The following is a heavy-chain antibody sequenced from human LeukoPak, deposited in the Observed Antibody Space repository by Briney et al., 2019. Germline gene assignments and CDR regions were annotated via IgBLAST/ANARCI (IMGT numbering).Heavy chain of an antibody. CDR2: ISYDGSNK. CDR3: ARDWARYLGVLYGGADY. J-gene: IGHJ4*02. Sequence: GGSLRLSCAASGFTFSSYAMHWVRQAPGKGLEWVAVISYDGSNKYYADSVKGRFTIFRDNSKNTLYLQMNSLRAEDTAVYYCARDWARYLGVLYGGADYWGQGTLVTVSS. D-gene: IGHD3-16*01. CDR1: GFTFSSYA. V-gene: IGHV3-30-3*01.